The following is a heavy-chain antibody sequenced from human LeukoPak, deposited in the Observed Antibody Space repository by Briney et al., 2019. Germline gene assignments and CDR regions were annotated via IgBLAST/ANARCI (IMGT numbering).Heavy chain of an antibody. V-gene: IGHV4-34*01. CDR2: INHSGST. Sequence: PSETLSLTCAVYGGSFSGYYWSWIRQPPGKGLEWIGEINHSGSTNYNPSLKSRVTISVDTSKNQFSLKLGSVAAADTAVYYCARRLTGTTRLRNWGQGTLVTVSS. D-gene: IGHD1-7*01. CDR1: GGSFSGYY. J-gene: IGHJ4*02. CDR3: ARRLTGTTRLRN.